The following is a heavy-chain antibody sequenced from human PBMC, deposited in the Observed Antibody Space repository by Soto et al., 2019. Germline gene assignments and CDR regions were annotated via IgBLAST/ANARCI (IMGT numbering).Heavy chain of an antibody. V-gene: IGHV3-23*01. CDR2: ISGSGGST. D-gene: IGHD5-18*01. CDR3: ATKATHMVTSDALDI. J-gene: IGHJ3*02. CDR1: GFTFSSYA. Sequence: PGGSLRLSCAASGFTFSSYAVSWVRQAPGKGLEWVSAISGSGGSTYYADSVKGRFTISRDNSKNTLYLQMNSLRAEDTAVYYCATKATHMVTSDALDIWGPGTMVTVSS.